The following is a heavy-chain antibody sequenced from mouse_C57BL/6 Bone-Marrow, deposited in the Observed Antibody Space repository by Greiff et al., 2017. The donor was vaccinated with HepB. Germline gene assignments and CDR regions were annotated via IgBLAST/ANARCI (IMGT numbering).Heavy chain of an antibody. D-gene: IGHD1-1*01. CDR3: ARQDYYGSSYGFAY. V-gene: IGHV5-6*01. Sequence: EVMLVESGGDLVKPGGSLKLSCAASGFTFSSYGMSWVRQTPDKRLEWVATISSGGSYTYYPDSVKGRFTISRDNAKNTLYLQMSRLKSEDTAMYYCARQDYYGSSYGFAYWGQGTLVTVSA. CDR1: GFTFSSYG. CDR2: ISSGGSYT. J-gene: IGHJ3*01.